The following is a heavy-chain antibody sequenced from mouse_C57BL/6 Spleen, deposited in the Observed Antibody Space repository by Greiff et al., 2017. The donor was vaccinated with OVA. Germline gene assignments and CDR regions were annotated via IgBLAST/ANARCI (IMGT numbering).Heavy chain of an antibody. D-gene: IGHD3-2*02. CDR2: IDPSDSYT. V-gene: IGHV1-69*01. J-gene: IGHJ3*01. CDR1: GYTFTSYW. CDR3: ARVGDSSGFAY. Sequence: QVQLQQPGAELVMPGASVKLSCKASGYTFTSYWMHWVKQRPGQGLEWIGEIDPSDSYTNYNQKFKGKSTLTVDKSSSTAYMQLSSLTSEDSAVYYCARVGDSSGFAYWGQGTLVTVSA.